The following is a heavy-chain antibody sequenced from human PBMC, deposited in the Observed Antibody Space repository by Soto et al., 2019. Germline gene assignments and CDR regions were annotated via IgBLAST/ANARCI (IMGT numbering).Heavy chain of an antibody. V-gene: IGHV3-15*01. CDR1: GFTFSNVW. CDR2: IKSKTDGGTT. D-gene: IGHD2-21*02. CDR3: TTTADGGMDV. Sequence: EVQLVESGGGLVKPGGSLRLSCAASGFTFSNVWMTWVRQAPGKGLEWVGRIKSKTDGGTTDYAAPVKGRFTISRDDSKNTLSLQMNSLKIEDTAVYYCTTTADGGMDVWGQGATVTVSS. J-gene: IGHJ6*02.